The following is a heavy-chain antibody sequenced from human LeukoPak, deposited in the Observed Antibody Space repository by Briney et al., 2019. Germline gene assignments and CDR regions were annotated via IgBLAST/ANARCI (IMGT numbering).Heavy chain of an antibody. CDR3: ARHTRGDAFDI. V-gene: IGHV4-59*01. D-gene: IGHD3-10*01. J-gene: IGHJ3*02. CDR1: GASISSYY. CDR2: IYYSGST. Sequence: SETLSLTCTVSGASISSYYWSWIRQPPGEGLEWIGNIYYSGSTNSNPSLKSRVTISEDTSKNQFSLKLSSVTAADTAVYYCARHTRGDAFDIWGQGTMVSVSS.